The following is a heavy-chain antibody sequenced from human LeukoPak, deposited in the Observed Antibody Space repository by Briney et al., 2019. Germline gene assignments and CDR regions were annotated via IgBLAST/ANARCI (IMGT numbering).Heavy chain of an antibody. J-gene: IGHJ4*02. CDR1: GYTFTSYY. D-gene: IGHD3-10*01. Sequence: ASVKVSCKASGYTFTSYYMHWVRQAPGQGLEWMGIINPSGGSTSYAQKFQGRVTMTRDTSTSTVYMELSSLRSEDTAEYYCARECGSGSSCRSFDYWGQGTLVTVSS. CDR2: INPSGGST. CDR3: ARECGSGSSCRSFDY. V-gene: IGHV1-46*01.